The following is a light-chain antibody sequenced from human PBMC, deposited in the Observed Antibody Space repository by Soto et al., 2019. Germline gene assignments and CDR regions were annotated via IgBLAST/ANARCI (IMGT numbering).Light chain of an antibody. CDR1: SSNIGTNT. Sequence: QSALTQPPSASGTPGQRVTISCSGSSSNIGTNTVIWYQQLPGAAPKLLIYSDNQRPSGVPDRFAGSKSGTSASLAISGLQSEGEADYYCAAWDVSLVVFGGGTKVTVL. J-gene: IGLJ2*01. CDR2: SDN. CDR3: AAWDVSLVV. V-gene: IGLV1-44*01.